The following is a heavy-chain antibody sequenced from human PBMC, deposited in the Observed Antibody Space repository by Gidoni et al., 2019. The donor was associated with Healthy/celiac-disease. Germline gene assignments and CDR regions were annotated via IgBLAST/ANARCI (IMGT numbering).Heavy chain of an antibody. CDR2: INAGNGNT. D-gene: IGHD3-3*01. V-gene: IGHV1-3*01. CDR3: ARDGGDDFWSGYYLSWLLNY. Sequence: QVQLVQSGAEVKKPGASVKVSCKASGYTFTSYALHWVRPAPGQRLEWMGWINAGNGNTKYSQKFQGRVTITRDTSASTAYMELSSLRSEDTAVYYCARDGGDDFWSGYYLSWLLNYWGQGTLVTVSS. CDR1: GYTFTSYA. J-gene: IGHJ4*02.